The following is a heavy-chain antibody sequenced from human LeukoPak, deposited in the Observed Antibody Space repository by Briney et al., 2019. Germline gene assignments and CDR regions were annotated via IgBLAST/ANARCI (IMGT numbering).Heavy chain of an antibody. V-gene: IGHV3-21*03. CDR3: TTTDSSSWFNFDY. J-gene: IGHJ4*02. Sequence: GGSLRLSCAASGFKFSSYSMKWVRQAPGKGLEWVSFISSSSSYIYYADSLKGRFTISRDNTKNSLYLQMNSLKTEDTAVYYCTTTDSSSWFNFDYWGQGTLVTVSS. CDR2: ISSSSSYI. CDR1: GFKFSSYS. D-gene: IGHD6-13*01.